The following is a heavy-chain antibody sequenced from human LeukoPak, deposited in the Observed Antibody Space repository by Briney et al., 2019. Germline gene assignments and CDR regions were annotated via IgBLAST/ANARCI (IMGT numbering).Heavy chain of an antibody. CDR1: GFTFDDFA. D-gene: IGHD2-2*01. V-gene: IGHV3-9*01. J-gene: IGHJ4*02. Sequence: GGSLRLSCVASGFTFDDFAMHWVRQDPGKGLEWVSGISWNGGSIGYADSVKGRFTISRDNSKNTVYLQMNSLRAEDTAVYYCAKGGNIVVVPAFYFDYWGQGTLVTVSS. CDR2: ISWNGGSI. CDR3: AKGGNIVVVPAFYFDY.